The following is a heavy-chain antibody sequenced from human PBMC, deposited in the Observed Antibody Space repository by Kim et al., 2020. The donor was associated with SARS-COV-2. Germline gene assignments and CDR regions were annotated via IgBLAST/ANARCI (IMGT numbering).Heavy chain of an antibody. V-gene: IGHV4-4*07. CDR2: IYTSGST. D-gene: IGHD3-3*01. J-gene: IGHJ6*03. CDR1: GGSISSYY. CDR3: AREVPGFWRHYYYYMDV. Sequence: SETLSLTCTVSGGSISSYYWSWIRQPAGKGLEWIGRIYTSGSTNYNPSLKSRVTMSVDTSKNQFSLKLSSVTAADTAVYYCAREVPGFWRHYYYYMDVWGKGTTVTVSS.